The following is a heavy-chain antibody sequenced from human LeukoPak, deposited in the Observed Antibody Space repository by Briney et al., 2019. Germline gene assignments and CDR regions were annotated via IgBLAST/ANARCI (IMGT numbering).Heavy chain of an antibody. CDR3: ARDYERGVGATTLGSWFDP. Sequence: ETLSLTCTVSGGSISSYYWSWFRQPPGKGLEWIGYIYYGGNTNYNPSLKSRVTISVDTSKNQFSLRLTSVTAADTAVYYCARDYERGVGATTLGSWFDPWGQGTLVTVSS. CDR2: IYYGGNT. CDR1: GGSISSYY. J-gene: IGHJ5*02. D-gene: IGHD1-26*01. V-gene: IGHV4-59*12.